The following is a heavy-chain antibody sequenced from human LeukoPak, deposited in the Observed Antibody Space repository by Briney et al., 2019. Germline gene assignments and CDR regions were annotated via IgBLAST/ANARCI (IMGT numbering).Heavy chain of an antibody. CDR2: ISAYNGNT. D-gene: IGHD5-24*01. CDR3: ARKDGPTSADY. V-gene: IGHV1-18*01. CDR1: GYTFTSYG. J-gene: IGHJ4*02. Sequence: GGSVKVSCKASGYTFTSYGISWVRQAPGQGREWMGWISAYNGNTNYAQKLQGRVTMTTDTSTSTAYMEPRSLRSDDTAVYYCARKDGPTSADYWGQGTLVTVSS.